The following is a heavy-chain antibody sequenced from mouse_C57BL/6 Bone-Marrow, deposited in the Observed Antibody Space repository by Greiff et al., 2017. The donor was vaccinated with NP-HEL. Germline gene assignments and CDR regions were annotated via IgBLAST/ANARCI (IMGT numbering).Heavy chain of an antibody. CDR2: INPSSGYT. J-gene: IGHJ2*01. Sequence: VKLMESGAEPARPGASVKMSCKASGYTFTSYTMHWVKQRPGQGLEWIGYINPSSGYTKYNQKFKDKATLTADKSSSTAYMQLSSLTSEDAAVYYCARWSGSSYGLGGFFDYWGQGTTLTVSS. CDR1: GYTFTSYT. V-gene: IGHV1-4*01. CDR3: ARWSGSSYGLGGFFDY. D-gene: IGHD1-1*01.